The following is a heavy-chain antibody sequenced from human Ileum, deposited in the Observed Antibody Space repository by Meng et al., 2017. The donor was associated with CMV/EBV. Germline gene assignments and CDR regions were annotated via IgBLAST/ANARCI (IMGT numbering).Heavy chain of an antibody. CDR1: GGSISSGGYY. CDR2: IYYSGRT. D-gene: IGHD3-10*01. J-gene: IGHJ6*02. V-gene: IGHV4-31*03. CDR3: ARDHKSGITLDV. Sequence: SETLSLTCTVSGGSISSGGYYWSWIRQHPGKGLEWIGYIYYSGRTYYNPSLKSRVTISVDTSKNQFSLKLSSVTAADTAVYYCARDHKSGITLDVWGQGTTVTVSS.